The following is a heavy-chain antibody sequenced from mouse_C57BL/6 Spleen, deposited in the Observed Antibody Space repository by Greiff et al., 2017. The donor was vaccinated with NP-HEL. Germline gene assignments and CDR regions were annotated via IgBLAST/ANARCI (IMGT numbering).Heavy chain of an antibody. CDR2: IYPGSGST. CDR3: ARHCGSSSDYFDY. CDR1: GYTFTSYW. V-gene: IGHV1-55*01. J-gene: IGHJ2*01. Sequence: VQLQQPGAELVKPGASVKMSCKASGYTFTSYWITWVKQRPGQGLEWIGDIYPGSGSTNYNEKFKSKATLTVDTSSSTAYMQLSSLTSEDSAVYYCARHCGSSSDYFDYWGQGTTLTVSS. D-gene: IGHD1-1*01.